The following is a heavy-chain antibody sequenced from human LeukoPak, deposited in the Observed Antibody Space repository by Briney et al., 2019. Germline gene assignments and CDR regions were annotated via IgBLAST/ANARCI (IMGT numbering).Heavy chain of an antibody. V-gene: IGHV4-59*01. J-gene: IGHJ3*02. Sequence: SETLSLTCTVSGGSISSYYWSWIRQPPGKGLEWIGYIYYSGSTNYNPSLKGRVTISVDTSKNQFSLKLSSVTAADTAVYYCARGVGANDDAFDIWGQGTMVTVSS. D-gene: IGHD1-26*01. CDR3: ARGVGANDDAFDI. CDR2: IYYSGST. CDR1: GGSISSYY.